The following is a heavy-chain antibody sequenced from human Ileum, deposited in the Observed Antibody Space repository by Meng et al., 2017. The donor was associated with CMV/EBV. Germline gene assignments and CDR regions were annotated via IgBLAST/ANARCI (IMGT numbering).Heavy chain of an antibody. CDR1: GLLLNTYA. CDR3: TLGRPGEFDY. V-gene: IGHV3-23*01. Sequence: GESLKISCVASGLLLNTYALNWFRQAPGKGLEWVSGITSSGDPYYVDSVKGRFTISRDNSKNTLYLQMSSLRVEDTAVYYCTLGRPGEFDYRGQGTLVTVSS. J-gene: IGHJ4*02. CDR2: ITSSGDP. D-gene: IGHD6-6*01.